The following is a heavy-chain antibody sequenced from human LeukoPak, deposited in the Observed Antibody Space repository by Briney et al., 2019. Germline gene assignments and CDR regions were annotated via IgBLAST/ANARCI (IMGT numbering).Heavy chain of an antibody. Sequence: GGSLRLSCAASGFTFSSYGMHWVRQAPGKGLEWVAVISYDGSNKYYADSVKGRFTISRDNSKNTLYLQMSSLRAEDTAVYYCAKDRRDGGFDYWGQGTLVTVSS. J-gene: IGHJ4*02. D-gene: IGHD5-24*01. CDR3: AKDRRDGGFDY. CDR2: ISYDGSNK. V-gene: IGHV3-30*18. CDR1: GFTFSSYG.